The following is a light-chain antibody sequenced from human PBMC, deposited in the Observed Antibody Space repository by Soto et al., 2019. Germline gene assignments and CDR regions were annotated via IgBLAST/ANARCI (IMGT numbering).Light chain of an antibody. CDR1: QSMTTK. Sequence: EIVMTQSPATLSVSPGEGVTLSCRASQSMTTKLAWYQQKPGQAPRLLIHNAFTRATGIPARFSGSASGTEFTLTISTLQSEDFAVYYCQQYNSWPPITFGQGTRLEIK. J-gene: IGKJ5*01. CDR2: NAF. V-gene: IGKV3-15*01. CDR3: QQYNSWPPIT.